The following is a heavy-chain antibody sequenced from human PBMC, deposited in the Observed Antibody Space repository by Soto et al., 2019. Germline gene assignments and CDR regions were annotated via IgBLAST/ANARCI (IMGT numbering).Heavy chain of an antibody. D-gene: IGHD2-15*01. Sequence: GSLRLSCAASGFTVSSNYMSWVRQAPGKGLGWVSVIYSGGSTYYADSVKGRFTISRDNSKNTLYLQMNSLRAEDTAVYYCARGLVVVAGRGIAFDIWGQGTMVTVSS. CDR1: GFTVSSNY. CDR2: IYSGGST. J-gene: IGHJ3*02. V-gene: IGHV3-53*01. CDR3: ARGLVVVAGRGIAFDI.